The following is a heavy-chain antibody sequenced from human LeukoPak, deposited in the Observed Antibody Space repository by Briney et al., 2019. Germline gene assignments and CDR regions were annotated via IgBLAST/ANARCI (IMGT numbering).Heavy chain of an antibody. CDR1: GFTFSSYA. CDR3: AKNFRGYGSGKTLDY. D-gene: IGHD3-10*01. V-gene: IGHV3-23*01. CDR2: ISGSGGST. J-gene: IGHJ4*02. Sequence: GGSLRLSCAASGFTFSSYAMSWVRQAPGKGLEWVSAISGSGGSTYYADSVKGRFTISRDNSKNTLYLQMNSLRAEDTAVYYCAKNFRGYGSGKTLDYWGQGTLVTVSS.